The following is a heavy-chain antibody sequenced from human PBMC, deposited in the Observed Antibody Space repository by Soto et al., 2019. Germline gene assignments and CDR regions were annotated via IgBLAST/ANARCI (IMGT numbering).Heavy chain of an antibody. CDR2: ISSSGSTI. Sequence: LRLSCAASGFTFSDYYMSWIRQAPGKGLEWVSYISSSGSTIYYADSVKGRFTISRDNAKNSLYLQMNSLRAEDTAVYYCAGQFYYDSSGYPWFDPWGQGTLVTVSS. D-gene: IGHD3-22*01. CDR3: AGQFYYDSSGYPWFDP. V-gene: IGHV3-11*01. CDR1: GFTFSDYY. J-gene: IGHJ5*02.